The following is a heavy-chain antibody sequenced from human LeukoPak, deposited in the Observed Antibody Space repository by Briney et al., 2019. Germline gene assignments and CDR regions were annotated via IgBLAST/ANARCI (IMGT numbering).Heavy chain of an antibody. CDR3: AKKSVWFGEITYYFDY. CDR2: IGNDGSDT. D-gene: IGHD3-10*01. J-gene: IGHJ4*02. V-gene: IGHV3-74*01. Sequence: PGGSLRLSCAASGFTSGFTFNSYWMHWVRQAPGKGLVWVSRIGNDGSDTNYADSVKGRFTISRDNAKNTLYLQMNSLRAEDTAVYYCAKKSVWFGEITYYFDYWGQGTLVTVSS. CDR1: GFTFNSYW.